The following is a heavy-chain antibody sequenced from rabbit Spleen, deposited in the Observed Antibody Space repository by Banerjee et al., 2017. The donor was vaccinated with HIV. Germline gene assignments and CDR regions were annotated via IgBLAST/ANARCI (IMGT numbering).Heavy chain of an antibody. CDR1: GIDFSTSYY. D-gene: IGHD4-2*01. CDR2: INTGSGST. CDR3: AKYWDL. J-gene: IGHJ3*01. Sequence: QEQLVESGGGLVKPGGTLTLTCTGSGIDFSTSYYMCWVRQAPGKGLEWLGCINTGSGSTYYASWAKGRFAVSKTSSTTVILHMTSLTAADTATYFCAKYWDLWGQGTLVTVS. V-gene: IGHV1S45*01.